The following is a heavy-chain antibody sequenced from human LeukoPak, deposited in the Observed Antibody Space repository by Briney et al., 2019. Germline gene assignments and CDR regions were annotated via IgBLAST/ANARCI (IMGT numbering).Heavy chain of an antibody. CDR2: ISWNSGSI. J-gene: IGHJ3*02. CDR1: GFTFDDYA. Sequence: GRSLRLSCAASGFTFDDYAMHWVRQAPGKGLEWVSGISWNSGSIGYADSVKGRFTISRDNSKNTLYLQMNSLRAEDTAVYYCAKARVQLWLGPDAFDIWGQGTMVTVSS. CDR3: AKARVQLWLGPDAFDI. V-gene: IGHV3-9*01. D-gene: IGHD5-18*01.